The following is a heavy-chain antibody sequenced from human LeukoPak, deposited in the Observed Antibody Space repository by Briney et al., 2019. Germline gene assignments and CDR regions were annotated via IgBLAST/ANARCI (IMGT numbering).Heavy chain of an antibody. V-gene: IGHV1-2*04. Sequence: AASVKVSCKASGYTFTGYYMHWVRQAPGQGLEWMGWINPNSGGTNYAQKFQGWVTMTRDTSISTAYMELSRLRSDDTAVYYCARGGPYYYDSSGYLAFDYWGQGTLVTVSS. CDR1: GYTFTGYY. CDR3: ARGGPYYYDSSGYLAFDY. CDR2: INPNSGGT. J-gene: IGHJ4*02. D-gene: IGHD3-22*01.